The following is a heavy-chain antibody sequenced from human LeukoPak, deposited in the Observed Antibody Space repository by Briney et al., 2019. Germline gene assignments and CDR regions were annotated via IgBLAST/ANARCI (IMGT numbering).Heavy chain of an antibody. CDR2: IKSKTDGGTT. J-gene: IGHJ4*02. V-gene: IGHV3-15*01. CDR1: GFTFSNAW. D-gene: IGHD2-15*01. Sequence: GGALRLSCAASGFTFSNAWMSWGRQAPGKGLEWVGRIKSKTDGGTTDYAAPVKGRFTISRDDSKNTLYLQMNSLKTEDTAVYYCTTVFYCSGGSCFDYWGQGTLVTVSS. CDR3: TTVFYCSGGSCFDY.